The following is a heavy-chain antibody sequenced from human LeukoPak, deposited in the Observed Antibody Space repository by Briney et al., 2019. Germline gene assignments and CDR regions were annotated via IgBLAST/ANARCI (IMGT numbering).Heavy chain of an antibody. J-gene: IGHJ4*02. D-gene: IGHD3-10*01. V-gene: IGHV3-48*01. CDR1: GFTFSSYS. Sequence: PGGSLRLSCAASGFTFSSYSMNWVRQAPGKGLEWVSYISSSSSTIYYADSVKGRFTISRDNAKNSLYLQMNSLRAEGTAVYYCARDGRFGEFYFDYWGQGTLVTVSS. CDR2: ISSSSSTI. CDR3: ARDGRFGEFYFDY.